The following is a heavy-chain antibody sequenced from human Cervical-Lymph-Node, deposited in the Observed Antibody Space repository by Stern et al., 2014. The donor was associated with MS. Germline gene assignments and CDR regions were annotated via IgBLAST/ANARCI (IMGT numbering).Heavy chain of an antibody. J-gene: IGHJ4*02. CDR2: IDPYDSDT. V-gene: IGHV5-51*01. CDR1: GYSFTIYY. CDR3: ARHVQGFDY. Sequence: VQLGQSGAEVKKPGESLKISCKLSGYSFTIYYIAWVRQMPGKGLEWMGVIDPYDSDTTYSPSFQGQVTISADKSITTAYLQWSSLRASDTAMYYCARHVQGFDYWGQGTLVTVSS.